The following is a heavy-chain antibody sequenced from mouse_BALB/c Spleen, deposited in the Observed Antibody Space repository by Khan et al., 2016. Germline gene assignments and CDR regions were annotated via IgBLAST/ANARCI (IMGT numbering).Heavy chain of an antibody. CDR2: ISSGSSAI. J-gene: IGHJ2*01. CDR3: GRGDY. CDR1: GFTFSSFG. Sequence: EVELVESGGGLVQPGGSRKLSCAASGFTFSSFGMHWVRQAPEKGLEWVASISSGSSAIYYADTVKGRFTISRDNPKNTLFLQMTSLRSEDTAMYYCGRGDYWGQGTTLTVSS. V-gene: IGHV5-17*02.